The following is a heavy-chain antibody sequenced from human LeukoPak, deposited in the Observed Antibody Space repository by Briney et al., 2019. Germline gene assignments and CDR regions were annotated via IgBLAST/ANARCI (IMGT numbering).Heavy chain of an antibody. J-gene: IGHJ4*02. CDR2: FSYGGNT. D-gene: IGHD3-22*01. CDR1: GVSITGGGYY. CDR3: ARGDYDSSDYLYYFDP. V-gene: IGHV4-31*03. Sequence: SETLSLTCTVSGVSITGGGYYWTWIRQHPEKGLEWIGYFSYGGNTYYNPSLKSRVTISVDTATNQFSLKVRSVAAADTAVYYCARGDYDSSDYLYYFDPWGQGTPVTVSS.